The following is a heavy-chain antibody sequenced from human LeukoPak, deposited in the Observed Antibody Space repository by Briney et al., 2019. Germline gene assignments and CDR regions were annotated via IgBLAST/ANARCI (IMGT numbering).Heavy chain of an antibody. CDR1: GGSISSGDYY. CDR3: ARDGTDIVVVPAAIGYYYYGMDV. Sequence: SQTLSLTCTVSGGSISSGDYYWSWIRQPPGKGLEWIGYIYYSGSTYYNPSLKGRVTISVDTSKNQFSLKLSSVTAADTAVYYCARDGTDIVVVPAAIGYYYYGMDVWGQGTTVTVSS. V-gene: IGHV4-30-4*01. J-gene: IGHJ6*02. CDR2: IYYSGST. D-gene: IGHD2-2*01.